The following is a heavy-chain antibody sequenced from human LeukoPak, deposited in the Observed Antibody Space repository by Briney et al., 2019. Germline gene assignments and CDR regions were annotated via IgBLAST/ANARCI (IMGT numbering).Heavy chain of an antibody. Sequence: KASETLSLTCAVYGGSFSGYYWSWIRQPPGKGLEWIGEINHSGSTNYNPSLKSRVTISVDTSKNQFSLKLSSVTAADTAVYYCARVGEVIYYMDVWGKGTTVTVSS. V-gene: IGHV4-34*01. CDR3: ARVGEVIYYMDV. J-gene: IGHJ6*03. CDR1: GGSFSGYY. D-gene: IGHD3-16*01. CDR2: INHSGST.